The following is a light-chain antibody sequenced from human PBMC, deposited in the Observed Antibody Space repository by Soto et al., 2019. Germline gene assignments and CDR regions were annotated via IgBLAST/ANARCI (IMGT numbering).Light chain of an antibody. Sequence: DIQMTQSPSFVSASVGDRVTITCRASQGISSWLAWYQHKPGRDPKLLIHAASSLESGDPSRFSGSGSVTDFTLAISGLQPEYVASDYCQQTSYFPLSFGGGTKVEIK. CDR2: AAS. V-gene: IGKV1-12*01. CDR3: QQTSYFPLS. J-gene: IGKJ4*01. CDR1: QGISSW.